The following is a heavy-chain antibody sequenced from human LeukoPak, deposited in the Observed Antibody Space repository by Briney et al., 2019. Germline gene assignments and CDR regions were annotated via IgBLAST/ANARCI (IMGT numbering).Heavy chain of an antibody. J-gene: IGHJ4*02. Sequence: GGSLRLSCAASGFTVTSNYMSWVRQAPGKGLEWVAVISYGGSNKYYADSVKGRFTISRDNSKNTLYLQMNSLRAEDTAVYYCARDGSSSFDYWGQGTLVTVSS. CDR1: GFTVTSNY. V-gene: IGHV3-30-3*01. D-gene: IGHD6-13*01. CDR2: ISYGGSNK. CDR3: ARDGSSSFDY.